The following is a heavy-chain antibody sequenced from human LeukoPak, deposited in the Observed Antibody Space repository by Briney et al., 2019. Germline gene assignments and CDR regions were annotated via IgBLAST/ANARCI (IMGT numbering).Heavy chain of an antibody. Sequence: SETLSLNCTVSGGSISSGGYYWSWIRQHPGKGLEWIGYIYYSGSTYYNPSLKSRVTISVDTPKNQFSLKLSSVTAADTAVYYCARDAPRSTPDAFDIWGQGTMVTVSS. CDR2: IYYSGST. CDR3: ARDAPRSTPDAFDI. CDR1: GGSISSGGYY. V-gene: IGHV4-31*03. J-gene: IGHJ3*02.